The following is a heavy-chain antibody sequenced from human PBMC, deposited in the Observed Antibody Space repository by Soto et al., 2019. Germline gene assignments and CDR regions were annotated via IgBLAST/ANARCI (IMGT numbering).Heavy chain of an antibody. D-gene: IGHD5-12*01. CDR1: GGSIDVSACY. V-gene: IGHV4-39*07. J-gene: IGHJ4*02. CDR2: IYYSGST. CDR3: ASGGPDDGYEYFDY. Sequence: SETQSLTSAVSGGSIDVSACYWGWIRKPPGKGLEWIGSIYYSGSTHYNPSLKSRVTISVDTSKNQFSLKLSSVTAADTAVYYCASGGPDDGYEYFDYWGQGTLVTVSS.